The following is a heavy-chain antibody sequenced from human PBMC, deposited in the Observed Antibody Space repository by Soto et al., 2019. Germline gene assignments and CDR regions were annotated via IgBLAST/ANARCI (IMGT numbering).Heavy chain of an antibody. J-gene: IGHJ5*02. V-gene: IGHV1-46*01. D-gene: IGHD6-13*01. CDR3: ARALSGIAAPQWGGNWFDP. Sequence: ASVKVSCKASGYTFTSYYMHWVRQAPGQGLEWMGIINPSGGSTSYAQKFQGRVTMTRDTSTSTVYMELSSLRSEDTAVYYCARALSGIAAPQWGGNWFDPWGQGTLVTVSS. CDR2: INPSGGST. CDR1: GYTFTSYY.